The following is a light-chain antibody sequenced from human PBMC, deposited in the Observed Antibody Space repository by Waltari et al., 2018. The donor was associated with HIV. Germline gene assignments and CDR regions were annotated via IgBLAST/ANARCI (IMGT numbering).Light chain of an antibody. CDR3: QQYNNWPGIT. CDR1: QSINNN. J-gene: IGKJ3*01. V-gene: IGKV3-15*01. Sequence: EILMTQSPATLSVSPGERATLSCRASQSINNNLAWYQQKPGQAPRLLISGASTGATGVPARFSGSGSGTEFTLTISSLQSEDFAVYYCQQYNNWPGITFGPGTKVDIK. CDR2: GAS.